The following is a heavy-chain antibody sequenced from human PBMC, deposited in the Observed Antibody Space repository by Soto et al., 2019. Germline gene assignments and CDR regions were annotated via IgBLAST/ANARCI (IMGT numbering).Heavy chain of an antibody. CDR1: GGSISSNY. CDR3: ARRFVSAFHY. CDR2: IYYSGST. J-gene: IGHJ4*02. Sequence: QVQLQESGPGLVKPSETLSLTCTVSGGSISSNYWSWIRQPPGKGLEWIGYIYYSGSTNYNPSLKSRVAPPGDTSKNQFSLKLSSVPAADTAVYYCARRFVSAFHYWGQGTLVTVSS. D-gene: IGHD2-21*02. V-gene: IGHV4-59*08.